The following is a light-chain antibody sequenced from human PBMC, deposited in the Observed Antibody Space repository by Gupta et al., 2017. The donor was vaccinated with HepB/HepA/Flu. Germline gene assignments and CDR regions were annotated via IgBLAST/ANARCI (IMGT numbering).Light chain of an antibody. J-gene: IGLJ2*01. Sequence: SALTQPASVSGSPGQSVTISCTGTSSDVGGYKYVSWYQQHPGKAPKLMCYDVSHRPAEGTYRFSASKSGTTASPTTTGLKAEDDAYYYCTEDTSSSTGVFGGGTKLTVL. V-gene: IGLV2-14*03. CDR2: DVS. CDR1: SSDVGGYKY. CDR3: TEDTSSSTGV.